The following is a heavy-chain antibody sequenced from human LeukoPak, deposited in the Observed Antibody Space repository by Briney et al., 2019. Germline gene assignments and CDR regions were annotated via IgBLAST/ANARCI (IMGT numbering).Heavy chain of an antibody. CDR2: IWYDGSIK. CDR3: ARARGEWELRLDY. J-gene: IGHJ4*02. V-gene: IGHV3-33*01. Sequence: PGGSLRLSCAASGFSFSSYGMHWVRQAPGKGLEWVAVIWYDGSIKYYGDSVKGRFTISRDNAKNSPYLQMNSLGAGDTAVYYCARARGEWELRLDYWGQGTLVTVSS. CDR1: GFSFSSYG. D-gene: IGHD1-26*01.